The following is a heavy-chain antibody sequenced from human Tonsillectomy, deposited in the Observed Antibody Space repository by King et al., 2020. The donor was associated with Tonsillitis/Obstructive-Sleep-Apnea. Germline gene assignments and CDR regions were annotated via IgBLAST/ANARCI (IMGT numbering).Heavy chain of an antibody. CDR2: INPSGGSA. J-gene: IGHJ4*02. D-gene: IGHD2-2*01. CDR1: GYSITTFY. CDR3: ARGSCSDSSCYAPFDY. V-gene: IGHV1-46*01. Sequence: QLVQSGAEVRKPGASVKVSCKASGYSITTFYIHWVRQAPGQGLEWMGVINPSGGSASYGQRFQGRVHPGGDTNYAQKFQGRVTMTRDTSTTTAYMELTSLTSEDTAVYFCARGSCSDSSCYAPFDYWGQGTLVTVSS.